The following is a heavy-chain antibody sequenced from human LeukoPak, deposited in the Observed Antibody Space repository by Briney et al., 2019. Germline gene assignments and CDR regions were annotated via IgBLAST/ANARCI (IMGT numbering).Heavy chain of an antibody. CDR3: ARLYAVAADWHLDL. D-gene: IGHD6-19*01. CDR1: GASISTYH. Sequence: TSDTLSLTCTLSGASISTYHWSWIRQPPGKGLEWIGYVFYTGTTNYNTSLKSRVTISVDTSKDQFSLKLKSVTAADTAVYYCARLYAVAADWHLDLWGRGTLVTVSS. CDR2: VFYTGTT. J-gene: IGHJ2*01. V-gene: IGHV4-59*01.